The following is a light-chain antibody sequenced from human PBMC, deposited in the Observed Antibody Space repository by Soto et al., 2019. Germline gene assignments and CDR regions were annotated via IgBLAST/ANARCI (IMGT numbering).Light chain of an antibody. V-gene: IGLV2-14*03. CDR3: TSYRRGPLYV. J-gene: IGLJ1*01. CDR1: SADVSSSNF. CDR2: DVS. Sequence: QSALTQPASVSGSPVQSITISCTGLSADVSSSNFVSWYQHRPGKAPSLILYDVSHRPSGVSNRFSGSKAGDTASLTISGLQLEDEADYYCTSYRRGPLYVFGTGTKLTVL.